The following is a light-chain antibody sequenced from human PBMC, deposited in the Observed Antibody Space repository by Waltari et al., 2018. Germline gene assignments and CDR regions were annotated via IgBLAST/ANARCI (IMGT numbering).Light chain of an antibody. CDR1: SSNIGNNY. Sequence: QSVLTQPPSMSAAPGQRVTISCSGSSSNIGNNYVSWYQQLPGTAPKLLLYEDYRRPSGIPDRFSGSKSGTSATLGITGLQTGDEADYYCAAWDSSLRGWAFGGGTKLTVL. V-gene: IGLV1-51*02. CDR3: AAWDSSLRGWA. J-gene: IGLJ3*02. CDR2: EDY.